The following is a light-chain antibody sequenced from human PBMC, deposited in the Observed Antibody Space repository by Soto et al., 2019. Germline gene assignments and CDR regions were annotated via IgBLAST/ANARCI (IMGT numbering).Light chain of an antibody. CDR3: QQRSNWPPMYT. CDR1: QSVSSY. Sequence: EIVLTQSPATLSLSPGERATLSCRASQSVSSYLAWYQQKPGQAPRILIYDASNRATGIPARFSGSGSGTDFTLTISSLEPEDFAVYYCQQRSNWPPMYTFGQGTNLEIK. V-gene: IGKV3-11*01. CDR2: DAS. J-gene: IGKJ2*01.